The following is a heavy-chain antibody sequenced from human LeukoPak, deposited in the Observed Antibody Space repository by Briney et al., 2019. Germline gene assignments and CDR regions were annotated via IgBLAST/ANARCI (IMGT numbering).Heavy chain of an antibody. D-gene: IGHD3-10*01. CDR2: IYYSGST. J-gene: IGHJ4*02. CDR1: GGSISSYY. CDR3: AGGGTYYYLDY. V-gene: IGHV4-59*12. Sequence: PSETLSLTCTVSGGSISSYYWSWIRQPPGKGLEWMGYIYYSGSTNYNPSLKSRVTISVDTSKNQFSLKLSSVTAADTAVYYCAGGGTYYYLDYWGQGTLVTVSS.